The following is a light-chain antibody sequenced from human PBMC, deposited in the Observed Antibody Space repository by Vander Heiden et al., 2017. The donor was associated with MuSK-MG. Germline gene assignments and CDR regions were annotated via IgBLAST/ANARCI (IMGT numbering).Light chain of an antibody. CDR3: QQYKNWQLWT. Sequence: EIVITQSPATLSVSPGERATLSCRASQSVSSNLAWYQQKPGQAPRLLIYGASTRATGIPARFSGSGYGTEFTLTISSRQSEDFAVYYCQQYKNWQLWTFGQGTKVEIK. J-gene: IGKJ1*01. V-gene: IGKV3-15*01. CDR2: GAS. CDR1: QSVSSN.